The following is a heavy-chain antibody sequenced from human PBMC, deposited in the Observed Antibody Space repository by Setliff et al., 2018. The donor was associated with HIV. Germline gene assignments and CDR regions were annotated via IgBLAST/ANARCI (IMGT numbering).Heavy chain of an antibody. J-gene: IGHJ6*03. D-gene: IGHD5-18*01. CDR1: GGSISSYY. CDR3: AREIQFSATTYYYYYMDD. Sequence: SETLSLTCTVSGGSISSYYWSWIRQPAGKGLEWIGRIYASGRTNYNPSLKSRVTLSVDTSKNQFSLKVTSVTAADTAVYYCAREIQFSATTYYYYYMDDWGRVTTVTVSS. CDR2: IYASGRT. V-gene: IGHV4-4*07.